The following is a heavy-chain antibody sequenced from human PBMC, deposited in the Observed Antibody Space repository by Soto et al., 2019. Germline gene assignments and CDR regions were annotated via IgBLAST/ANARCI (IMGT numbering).Heavy chain of an antibody. V-gene: IGHV3-23*01. CDR2: ISGSGST. CDR3: AKALRFTFTTGYYMDV. J-gene: IGHJ6*03. D-gene: IGHD3-16*01. Sequence: EVQLLVSGGGLVQPGGSLRLSCAASGFTVSSYAMSWVRQAPGKGLEWVSVISGSGSTYSADSVKGRFTISRDISKNTVYLQMYSGRAEDTAVYYCAKALRFTFTTGYYMDVWGRATTVTVSS. CDR1: GFTVSSYA.